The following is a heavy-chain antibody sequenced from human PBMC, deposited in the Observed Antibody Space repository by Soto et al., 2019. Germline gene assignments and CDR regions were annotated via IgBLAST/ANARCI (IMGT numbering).Heavy chain of an antibody. Sequence: PSETLSLTCAVYGGSFSGYYWSWIRQPPGKGLEWIGEINHSGSTNYNPSLKSRVTISVDTSKNQFSLKLSSVTAADTAVYYCASAHYGSGSYYLLKLNWFDPWGQGTLVTVSS. J-gene: IGHJ5*02. CDR3: ASAHYGSGSYYLLKLNWFDP. V-gene: IGHV4-34*01. D-gene: IGHD3-10*01. CDR1: GGSFSGYY. CDR2: INHSGST.